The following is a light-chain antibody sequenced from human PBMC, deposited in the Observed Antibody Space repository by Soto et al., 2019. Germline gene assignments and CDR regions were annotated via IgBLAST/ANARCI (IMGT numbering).Light chain of an antibody. J-gene: IGKJ2*01. CDR2: DAS. Sequence: DIQMTQSPSTLSASVGDRVTITCRASQSISSWLAWYQQKPGKAPKLLIYDASSLESGVPSRFSGSGSGTEFTLTISSLQPDDFATYYCQQYNSYSQRYTFGQGPKLEI. V-gene: IGKV1-5*01. CDR1: QSISSW. CDR3: QQYNSYSQRYT.